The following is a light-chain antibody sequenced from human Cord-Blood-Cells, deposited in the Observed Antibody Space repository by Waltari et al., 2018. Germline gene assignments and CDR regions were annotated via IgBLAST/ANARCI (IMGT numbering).Light chain of an antibody. Sequence: SVLTQPPSVSAAPGQKVTLSCSGSSPNIWNNHVPWYPQPPGTAPKLLLYDNNKRPSGIPDRFSGSKSGTSATLGITGLQTGDEADYYCGTWDSSLSDWVFGGGTKLTVL. J-gene: IGLJ3*02. CDR2: DNN. CDR3: GTWDSSLSDWV. V-gene: IGLV1-51*01. CDR1: SPNIWNNH.